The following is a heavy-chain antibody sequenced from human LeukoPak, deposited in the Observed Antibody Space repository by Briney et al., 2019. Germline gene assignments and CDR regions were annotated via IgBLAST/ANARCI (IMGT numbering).Heavy chain of an antibody. CDR1: GLIFSTYS. D-gene: IGHD5-18*01. CDR2: ISSDGSNK. V-gene: IGHV3-30-3*01. Sequence: GGSLRLSCAASGLIFSTYSMHWFRQAPGKGPEWVAFISSDGSNKYYADSVKGRFSISRDNSKNTLYLQMNSLRAEDTALYYCAREPSGYNYGYVDYWGQGTLVTISS. J-gene: IGHJ4*02. CDR3: AREPSGYNYGYVDY.